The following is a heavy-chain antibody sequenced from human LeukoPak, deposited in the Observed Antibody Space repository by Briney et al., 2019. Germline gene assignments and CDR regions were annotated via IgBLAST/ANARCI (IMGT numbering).Heavy chain of an antibody. CDR1: GFTFSNFA. Sequence: GGSLRLSCAATGFTFSNFAMHWVRQAPGKGLEWVAVVSYDGSYKHYADSVKGRFTISRDNSKNTLYLQMNSLRAEDTAVYYCARAPGYGAAYYFDYWGQGTLVTVSS. V-gene: IGHV3-30*04. D-gene: IGHD1-1*01. J-gene: IGHJ4*02. CDR2: VSYDGSYK. CDR3: ARAPGYGAAYYFDY.